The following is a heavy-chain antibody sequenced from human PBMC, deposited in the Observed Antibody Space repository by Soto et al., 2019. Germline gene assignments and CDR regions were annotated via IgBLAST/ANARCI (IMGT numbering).Heavy chain of an antibody. CDR2: IPHEGSNK. D-gene: IGHD6-13*01. CDR3: ARGAAAGIDYYAMAV. V-gene: IGHV3-30-3*01. Sequence: QVQLVESGGGVVEPGRSLRLSWAASGFTFSRYAMHWVRQAPGKGLERVTIIPHEGSNKYYADFVEGRFTISRDNSKNTLYRQMNSLGTEDTAVYYGARGAAAGIDYYAMAVWGQGTTVTVSS. J-gene: IGHJ6*02. CDR1: GFTFSRYA.